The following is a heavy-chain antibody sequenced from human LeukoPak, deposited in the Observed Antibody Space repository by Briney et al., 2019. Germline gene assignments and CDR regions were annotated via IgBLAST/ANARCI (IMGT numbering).Heavy chain of an antibody. CDR1: GGSISSSSYY. CDR3: ARASAEWFGNNY. D-gene: IGHD3-10*01. CDR2: IYYSGST. Sequence: SETLSLTCTVSGGSISSSSYYWGWIRQPPGKGLEWIGSIYYSGSTYYNPSLKSRVTISVDTSKNQFSLELSSVTAADTAVYYCARASAEWFGNNYWGQGTLVTVSS. V-gene: IGHV4-39*07. J-gene: IGHJ4*02.